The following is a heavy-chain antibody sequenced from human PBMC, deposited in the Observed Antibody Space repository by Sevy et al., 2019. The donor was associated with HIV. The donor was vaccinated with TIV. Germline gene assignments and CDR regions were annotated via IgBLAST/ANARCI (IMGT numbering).Heavy chain of an antibody. CDR1: GFTFSSHS. J-gene: IGHJ4*02. Sequence: GGSLRLSCAASGFTFSSHSMSWVRQAPGKGLEWVSSPSSSSTYIFHADSVKGRFTISRDNAKNSLYLQMNSLRAEDTAVYYCARSYYDASGYSTFDYWGQGTLVTVSS. D-gene: IGHD3-22*01. V-gene: IGHV3-21*01. CDR2: PSSSSTYI. CDR3: ARSYYDASGYSTFDY.